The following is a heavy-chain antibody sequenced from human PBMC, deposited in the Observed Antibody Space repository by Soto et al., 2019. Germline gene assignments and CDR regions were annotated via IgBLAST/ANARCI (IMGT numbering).Heavy chain of an antibody. V-gene: IGHV3-7*01. CDR1: GFTFSSYW. CDR3: ARHGDYVSMDV. CDR2: IKQDGSEK. D-gene: IGHD4-17*01. J-gene: IGHJ6*03. Sequence: GGSLRLSCAASGFTFSSYWMTWVRQAPGKGLEWVANIKQDGSEKYYMDSVKGRFTISRDNAKNSLYLQMNSLRAEDTAVYYCARHGDYVSMDVWGKGTTVTVSS.